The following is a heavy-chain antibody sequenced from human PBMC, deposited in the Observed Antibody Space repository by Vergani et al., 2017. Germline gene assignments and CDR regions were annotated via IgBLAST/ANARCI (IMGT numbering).Heavy chain of an antibody. CDR3: AKGGWNYWFDS. Sequence: EVQLLESGGDLVQPGGSLRLSCAGSGFSFTTYAMSWVRQAPGKGLEWVSTINTKGEYTRYGDSVKGRFTISRDNSKSTLYLQMNSLRAEDTAIYCCAKGGWNYWFDSLGQGTLVIVS. V-gene: IGHV3-23*01. J-gene: IGHJ5*01. CDR1: GFSFTTYA. CDR2: INTKGEYT. D-gene: IGHD1-1*01.